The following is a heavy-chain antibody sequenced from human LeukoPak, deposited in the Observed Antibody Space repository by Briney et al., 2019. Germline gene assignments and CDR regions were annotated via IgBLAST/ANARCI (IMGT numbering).Heavy chain of an antibody. Sequence: GASVKVSCKASGYTFTSYGISWVRQAPGQGLEWMGWISAYNGNTNYAQKLQGRVTMTTDTSTSTAYMELRSLRSDDTAVYYCARDKRKYSSNKPFDYWGQGTLVTVSS. V-gene: IGHV1-18*01. CDR2: ISAYNGNT. J-gene: IGHJ4*02. CDR3: ARDKRKYSSNKPFDY. D-gene: IGHD6-13*01. CDR1: GYTFTSYG.